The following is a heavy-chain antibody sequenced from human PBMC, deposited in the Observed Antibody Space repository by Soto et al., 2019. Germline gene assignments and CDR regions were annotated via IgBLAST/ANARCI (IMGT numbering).Heavy chain of an antibody. CDR3: ARWPLYYYGMDV. Sequence: PGESLKISCKGSGYKFAKYWIGWVRQMPGKCLEWMGIISPSDSDTRYSPSFQGQVTISADQSISTTFLQWSSLKAPDTAIYYCARWPLYYYGMDVWGQGTSVTVSS. CDR1: GYKFAKYW. CDR2: ISPSDSDT. V-gene: IGHV5-51*01. J-gene: IGHJ6*02.